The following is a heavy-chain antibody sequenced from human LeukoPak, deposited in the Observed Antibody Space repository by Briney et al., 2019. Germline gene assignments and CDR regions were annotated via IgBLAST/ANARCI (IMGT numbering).Heavy chain of an antibody. Sequence: GGSLRLSCAASGFTFSSYSMNWVRQAPGKGLEWVSSISSSSSYIYYADSVKGRFTISRDNAKNSLYLQMNSLRAGDTAVYYCARVENNYGGNSYVDYWGQGTLVTVSS. D-gene: IGHD4-23*01. J-gene: IGHJ4*02. V-gene: IGHV3-21*01. CDR2: ISSSSSYI. CDR3: ARVENNYGGNSYVDY. CDR1: GFTFSSYS.